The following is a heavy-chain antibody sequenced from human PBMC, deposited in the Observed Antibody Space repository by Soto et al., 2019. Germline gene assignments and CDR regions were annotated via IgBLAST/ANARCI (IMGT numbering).Heavy chain of an antibody. CDR3: ARSRAPGRRYFDL. CDR1: GFTFSSYS. J-gene: IGHJ2*01. CDR2: ISSSSSTI. V-gene: IGHV3-48*02. Sequence: GGSLRLSCAASGFTFSSYSMNWVRQAPGKGLEWVSCISSSSSTIYYADSVKGRFTISRDNAKNSLYLQMNSLRDEDTAVYYCARSRAPGRRYFDLWGRGTLVTVSS.